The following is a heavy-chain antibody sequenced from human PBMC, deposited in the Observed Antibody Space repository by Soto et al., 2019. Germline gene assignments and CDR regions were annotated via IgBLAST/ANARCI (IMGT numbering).Heavy chain of an antibody. V-gene: IGHV3-30*18. Sequence: QVQLVESGGGVVQPGRSLRLSCAASGFTFSSYGMHWVRQAPGKGLEWVAVISYDGSNKYYADSVKGRFTISRDNSKNTLYLQMNSLRAEDTAVYYCAKDRHDYGAKGRYFDLWGRGTLVTVSS. D-gene: IGHD4-17*01. J-gene: IGHJ2*01. CDR2: ISYDGSNK. CDR1: GFTFSSYG. CDR3: AKDRHDYGAKGRYFDL.